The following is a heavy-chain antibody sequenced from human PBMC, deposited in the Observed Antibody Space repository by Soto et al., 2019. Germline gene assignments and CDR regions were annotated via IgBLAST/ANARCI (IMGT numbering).Heavy chain of an antibody. CDR3: TRRYNWNDNYFDP. D-gene: IGHD1-20*01. CDR2: VFYTGFT. CDR1: VCSISGSYYY. V-gene: IGHV4-39*01. J-gene: IGHJ5*02. Sequence: SETLSLTCAGSVCSISGSYYYWGWLRQSPGKGLEWIGSVFYTGFTYYNPSLESRASVSVDTSKNQFSLKVSAVSAADTAIYYCTRRYNWNDNYFDPWGPGALVTVSS.